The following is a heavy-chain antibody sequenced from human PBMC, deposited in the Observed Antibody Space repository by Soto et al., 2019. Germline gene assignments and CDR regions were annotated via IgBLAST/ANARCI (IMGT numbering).Heavy chain of an antibody. V-gene: IGHV3-7*01. Sequence: GGSLRLSCAASGFSFSDSWMDWVRQAPGKGPEWVANINQYGSEKNYVDSVKGRFTISRDNAKNSLYLQMNSLRVEDTAVYYCASLGRHGWGQGTTVTVSS. CDR2: INQYGSEK. CDR1: GFSFSDSW. D-gene: IGHD3-16*01. CDR3: ASLGRHG. J-gene: IGHJ6*02.